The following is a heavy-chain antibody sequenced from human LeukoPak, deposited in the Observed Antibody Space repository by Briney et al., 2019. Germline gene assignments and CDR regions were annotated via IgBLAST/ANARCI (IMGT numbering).Heavy chain of an antibody. D-gene: IGHD3-3*01. CDR2: ISWNSGSI. Sequence: PGGSLRLSCAASGFTFDDYAMHWVRQAPGKGLEWVSGISWNSGSIGYADSVKGRFTISRDNAKNSLYLQMNSLRAEDTALYYCAKANSITIFGVVTAGSSWFDPWGQGTLVTVSS. CDR3: AKANSITIFGVVTAGSSWFDP. J-gene: IGHJ5*02. CDR1: GFTFDDYA. V-gene: IGHV3-9*01.